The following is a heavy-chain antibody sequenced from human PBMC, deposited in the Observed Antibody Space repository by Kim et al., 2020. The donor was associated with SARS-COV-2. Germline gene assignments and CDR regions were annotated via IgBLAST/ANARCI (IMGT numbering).Heavy chain of an antibody. D-gene: IGHD3-22*01. CDR1: GGSINSSSYY. CDR3: ASPPGDYYDSSGYYPSS. V-gene: IGHV4-39*01. Sequence: SETLSLTCTVSGGSINSSSYYWGWIRQPPGKGMEWIGSIYYSGSTYYNPSLKSRVTISVDTSKNQFSLKLSSVTAADTAVYYCASPPGDYYDSSGYYPSSWGQGTLVTVSS. CDR2: IYYSGST. J-gene: IGHJ4*02.